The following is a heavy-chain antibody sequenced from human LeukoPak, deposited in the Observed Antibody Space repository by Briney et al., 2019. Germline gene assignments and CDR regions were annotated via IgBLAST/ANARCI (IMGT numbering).Heavy chain of an antibody. CDR1: GFTFIDYY. CDR2: ISSSGSYT. V-gene: IGHV3-11*03. CDR3: ATTVGSFYYDF. Sequence: GGSLRLSCAASGFTFIDYYMTWIRQAPGKGLEWVSYISSSGSYTNYADSVKGRFTISRDNAKNSLYLQMNSLRAEDTAVYYCATTVGSFYYDFWGQGTLVTVSS. D-gene: IGHD4-23*01. J-gene: IGHJ4*02.